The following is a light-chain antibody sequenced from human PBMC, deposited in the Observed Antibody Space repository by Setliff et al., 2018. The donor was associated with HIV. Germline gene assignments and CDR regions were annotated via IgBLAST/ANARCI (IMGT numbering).Light chain of an antibody. J-gene: IGLJ1*01. Sequence: SALTQPASVSGSPGQSITISCTGTSSDVGGSKYVSWYQQHPGKAPKLIIYDVSNRPSGVSNRFSGSKSGNAASLTISGLQAEDEADYYCNSYTAYGTYVFGTGTKVTVL. CDR3: NSYTAYGTYV. CDR2: DVS. CDR1: SSDVGGSKY. V-gene: IGLV2-14*03.